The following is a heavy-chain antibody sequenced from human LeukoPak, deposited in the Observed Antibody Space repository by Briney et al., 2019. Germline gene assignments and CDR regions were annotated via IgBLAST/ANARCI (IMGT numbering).Heavy chain of an antibody. J-gene: IGHJ4*02. CDR3: VRAPGDGVEFHY. CDR1: GFTFSSYG. D-gene: IGHD3-10*01. V-gene: IGHV3-7*01. Sequence: GGSLRLSCTASGFTFSSYGMSWVRQAPGEGLEWVANIKQDGSEKYYVDSVKGRFTIPRDNAKNSLYLQMNRLRAEDTAVYYCVRAPGDGVEFHYWGQGTLVTVSS. CDR2: IKQDGSEK.